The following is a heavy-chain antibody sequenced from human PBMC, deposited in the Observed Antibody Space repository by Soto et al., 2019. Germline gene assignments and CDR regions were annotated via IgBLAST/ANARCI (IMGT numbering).Heavy chain of an antibody. J-gene: IGHJ5*02. CDR2: LIPILGIE. CDR1: GGTFSSYT. V-gene: IGHV1-69*02. CDR3: AGYYYGSGSYFGATGFDP. D-gene: IGHD3-10*01. Sequence: QVQLVQSGAEVKQPGSSVKVSCKASGGTFSSYTISCVRQAPGQGLEWMGRLIPILGIENYARKFQGRVTITADKSTRTAYTEMSSLRSEDKAVYYCAGYYYGSGSYFGATGFDPGGQGTLVTASS.